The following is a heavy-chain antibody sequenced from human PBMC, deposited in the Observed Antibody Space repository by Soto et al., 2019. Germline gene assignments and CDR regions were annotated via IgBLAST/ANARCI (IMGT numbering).Heavy chain of an antibody. D-gene: IGHD6-13*01. CDR1: GGSISSSSYY. V-gene: IGHV4-39*01. Sequence: SETLSLTCTVSGGSISSSSYYWGWIRQPPGKGLEWIGSIYYSGSTYYNPSLKSRVTISVDTSKNQFSLKLSSVTAADTAVYYCARQMAPLSFIAAAAHNWFDPWGQGTLVTVSS. CDR2: IYYSGST. J-gene: IGHJ5*02. CDR3: ARQMAPLSFIAAAAHNWFDP.